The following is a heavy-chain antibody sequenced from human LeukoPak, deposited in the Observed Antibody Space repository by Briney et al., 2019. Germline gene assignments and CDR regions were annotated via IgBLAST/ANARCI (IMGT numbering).Heavy chain of an antibody. CDR1: GGSISSGDYY. CDR2: IYYSGST. CDR3: ARELQEQLYINWFDP. J-gene: IGHJ5*02. V-gene: IGHV4-30-4*01. Sequence: PSQTLSLTCTVSGGSISSGDYYWSWIRQPPGKGLEWIGYIYYSGSTYYNPSFKSRVTISVDTSKNQFSLKLSSVTAADTAVYYCARELQEQLYINWFDPWGQGTLVTVSS. D-gene: IGHD6-6*01.